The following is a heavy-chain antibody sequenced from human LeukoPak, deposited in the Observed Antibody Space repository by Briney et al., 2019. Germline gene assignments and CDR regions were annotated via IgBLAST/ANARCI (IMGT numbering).Heavy chain of an antibody. Sequence: PSETLSLTCTVSGYSISSGYSWGWIRQPPGKGLEWIRSIYQSRTTYYNLSLKSRVTISVDTSRNQFSLKLSSVTAADTAVYYCARDRRPPYCTSTDCRYLDPWGQGTLVTVSS. CDR3: ARDRRPPYCTSTDCRYLDP. V-gene: IGHV4-38-2*02. J-gene: IGHJ5*02. CDR2: IYQSRTT. CDR1: GYSISSGYS. D-gene: IGHD2-2*01.